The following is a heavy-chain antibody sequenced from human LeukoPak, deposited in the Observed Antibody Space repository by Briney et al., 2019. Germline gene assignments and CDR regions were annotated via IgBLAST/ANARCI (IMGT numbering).Heavy chain of an antibody. V-gene: IGHV3-74*01. D-gene: IGHD1-26*01. CDR1: GSSFSSSW. J-gene: IGHJ4*02. Sequence: GGSLRLSCAASGSSFSSSWMHWVRQVPGRGLEWVSRINDDETSTTYAESVKGRFTISRDNAKNTLFLQMNSLRAEDTAVYYCATTGSGSYYDYWGQGTLVTVSS. CDR3: ATTGSGSYYDY. CDR2: INDDETST.